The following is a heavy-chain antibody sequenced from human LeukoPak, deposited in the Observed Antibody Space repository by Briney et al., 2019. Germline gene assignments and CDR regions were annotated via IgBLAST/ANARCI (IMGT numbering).Heavy chain of an antibody. J-gene: IGHJ4*02. Sequence: PGGSLRLPCAASGFTFSSYGMHWVRQAPGKGLEWVAVISYDGSNKYYADSVKGRFTISRDNSKNTLYLQMNSLRAEDTAVYYCATQEGIVGATPAGYFQYWGQGTLVTVSS. CDR1: GFTFSSYG. V-gene: IGHV3-30*03. CDR3: ATQEGIVGATPAGYFQY. D-gene: IGHD1-26*01. CDR2: ISYDGSNK.